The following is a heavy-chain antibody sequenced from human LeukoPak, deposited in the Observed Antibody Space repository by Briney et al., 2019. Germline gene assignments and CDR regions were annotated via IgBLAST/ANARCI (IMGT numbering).Heavy chain of an antibody. J-gene: IGHJ4*02. V-gene: IGHV3-48*01. CDR1: GFTFSSYS. CDR3: ARAVDYGSGSYLYYFDY. Sequence: GGSLRLSCAASGFTFSSYSMNWVRQAPGKGLEWVSYISSSSSTIYYADSVKGRFTISRDNAKNSLYLQMNSLRAEDTAVYYCARAVDYGSGSYLYYFDYWGQGTLVTVSS. CDR2: ISSSSSTI. D-gene: IGHD3-10*01.